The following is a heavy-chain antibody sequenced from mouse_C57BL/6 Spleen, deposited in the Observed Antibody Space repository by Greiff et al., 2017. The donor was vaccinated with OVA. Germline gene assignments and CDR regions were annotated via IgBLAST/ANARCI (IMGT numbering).Heavy chain of an antibody. CDR3: ARGGDSSGRDY. D-gene: IGHD3-2*02. Sequence: QVHVKQPGAELVMPGASVKLSCKASGYTFTSYWMHWVKQRPGQGLEWIGEIDPSDSYTNYNQKFKGKSTLTVDKSSSTAYMQLSSLTSEDSAVYYCARGGDSSGRDYWGQGTTLTVSS. V-gene: IGHV1-69*01. CDR2: IDPSDSYT. CDR1: GYTFTSYW. J-gene: IGHJ2*01.